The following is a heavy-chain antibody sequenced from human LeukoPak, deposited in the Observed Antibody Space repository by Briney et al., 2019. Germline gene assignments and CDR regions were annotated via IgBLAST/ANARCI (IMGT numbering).Heavy chain of an antibody. CDR3: ARSEGSYARGYIDY. J-gene: IGHJ4*02. Sequence: GRSLRLSCAASGFTFSSYAMHWVRQAPGKGLEWVAVISYDGSNKYYADSVKGRFTISRDNSKNTLYLQMNSLRAEDTAVYYCARSEGSYARGYIDYWGQGTLVTVSS. CDR2: ISYDGSNK. CDR1: GFTFSSYA. D-gene: IGHD2-2*01. V-gene: IGHV3-30-3*01.